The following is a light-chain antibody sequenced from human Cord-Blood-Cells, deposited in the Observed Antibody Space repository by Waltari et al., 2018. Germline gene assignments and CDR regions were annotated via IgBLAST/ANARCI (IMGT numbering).Light chain of an antibody. CDR1: QSVSSSY. Sequence: EIVLTQSPGTLSLSPGERATLPFRASQSVSSSYLAWYQQKPGQAPRLLIYGASSRATGIPDRFSGSGSGTDFTLTISRLEPEDFAVYYCQQYGSSIFTFGPGTKVDIK. J-gene: IGKJ3*01. CDR3: QQYGSSIFT. CDR2: GAS. V-gene: IGKV3-20*01.